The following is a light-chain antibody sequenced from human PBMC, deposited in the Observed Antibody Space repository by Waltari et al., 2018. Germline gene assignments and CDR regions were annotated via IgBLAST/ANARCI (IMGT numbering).Light chain of an antibody. CDR1: QGIGNY. CDR2: GAS. CDR3: QKSKRAPFT. V-gene: IGKV1-27*01. J-gene: IGKJ2*01. Sequence: DIQMTQSPSSLSASVGDRITITCLASQGIGNYLAWYQQKPGKVPKLLISGASALQSGVPSRFSGSGSGTDFTLTISSLQPEDVGTYYCQKSKRAPFTFG.